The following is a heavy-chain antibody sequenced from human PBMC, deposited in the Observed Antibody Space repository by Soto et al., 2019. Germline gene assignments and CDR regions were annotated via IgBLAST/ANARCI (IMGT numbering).Heavy chain of an antibody. CDR3: ARPQYSSSPEDEDFYYGMDV. J-gene: IGHJ6*02. CDR2: INPSGGST. Sequence: ASVKVSCKASGYAFTSYYMHWVRQDPGQGLEWMGIINPSGGSTSYAQKSQGRVTMTRDTSTSTVYMELSSLRSEDTAVYYCARPQYSSSPEDEDFYYGMDVWGQGTTVTVSS. CDR1: GYAFTSYY. D-gene: IGHD6-6*01. V-gene: IGHV1-46*01.